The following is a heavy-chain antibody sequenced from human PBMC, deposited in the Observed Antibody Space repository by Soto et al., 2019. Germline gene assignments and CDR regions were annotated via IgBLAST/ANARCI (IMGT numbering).Heavy chain of an antibody. D-gene: IGHD3-10*01. CDR1: GGSISSGGYY. CDR2: IYYSGST. J-gene: IGHJ6*02. Sequence: SETLSLTCTVSGGSISSGGYYWSWIRQHPGKGLEWIGYIYYSGSTYYNPSLKSRVTISVDTSKNQFSLKLSSVTAADTAVYYCARDRSNYYYYYGMDVWGQGTTVTVSS. CDR3: ARDRSNYYYYYGMDV. V-gene: IGHV4-31*03.